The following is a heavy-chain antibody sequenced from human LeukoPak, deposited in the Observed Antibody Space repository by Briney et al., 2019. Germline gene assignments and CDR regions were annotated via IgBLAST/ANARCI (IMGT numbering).Heavy chain of an antibody. D-gene: IGHD6-19*01. Sequence: GGSLRLSCAASGFTFSSYAMNWVRQAPGKGLEWVSGVSGSGGSTYYADSVKGRFTISRDNSKNTVYLQVNTLRAEDTAVYHCAKSMGGWYAFDIWGQGTLVTVSS. CDR3: AKSMGGWYAFDI. V-gene: IGHV3-23*01. J-gene: IGHJ4*02. CDR1: GFTFSSYA. CDR2: VSGSGGST.